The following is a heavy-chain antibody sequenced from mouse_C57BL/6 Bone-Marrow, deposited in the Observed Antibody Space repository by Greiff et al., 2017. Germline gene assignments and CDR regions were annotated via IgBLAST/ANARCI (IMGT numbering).Heavy chain of an antibody. CDR2: FYPRDGST. J-gene: IGHJ4*01. CDR1: GYTFPDHT. CDR3: ARKFAFHYYGSSYGNAMDY. V-gene: IGHV1-78*01. Sequence: QVQLQQSDAELVKPGASVKLSCKVSGYTFPDHTIHWMKQRPEQGLEWIGYFYPRDGSTKYNEKFKGKATLTADKSSRTAYMHLNSLPSEDSAVXFCARKFAFHYYGSSYGNAMDYWGQGTSVTVSS. D-gene: IGHD1-1*01.